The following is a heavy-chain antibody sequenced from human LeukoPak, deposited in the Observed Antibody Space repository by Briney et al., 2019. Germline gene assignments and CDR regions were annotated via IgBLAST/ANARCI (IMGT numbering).Heavy chain of an antibody. CDR1: GYTFTGYY. D-gene: IGHD1-26*01. V-gene: IGHV1-2*02. J-gene: IGHJ4*02. CDR3: VVGATWGYYFDY. CDR2: INPNSGGT. Sequence: GASVKVSCKASGYTFTGYYMHWVRQAPGQGLEWTGWINPNSGGTNYAQKFQGRVTMTRDTSISTAYMELSRLRSDGTAVYYCVVGATWGYYFDYWGQGTLVTVSS.